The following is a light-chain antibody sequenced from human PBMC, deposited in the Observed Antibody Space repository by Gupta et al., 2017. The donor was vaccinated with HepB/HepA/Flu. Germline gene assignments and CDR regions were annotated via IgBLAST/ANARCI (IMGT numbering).Light chain of an antibody. CDR3: HEDNNWGIT. Sequence: EIMMTQSPATLSVSPGERATLSCRASQSLSSNLAWYQQKPGQAPRLLIYGASTRATGIPARFSGSGSGTEFSLTISSLLSEDFAVYYCHEDNNWGITFGQGTRLEIK. V-gene: IGKV3-15*01. CDR2: GAS. J-gene: IGKJ5*01. CDR1: QSLSSN.